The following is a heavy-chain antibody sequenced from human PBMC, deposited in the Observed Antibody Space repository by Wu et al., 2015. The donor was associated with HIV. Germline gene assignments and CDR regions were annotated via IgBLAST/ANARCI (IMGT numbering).Heavy chain of an antibody. J-gene: IGHJ6*02. CDR3: ARVRVWFGELVRNDYYYYGMDV. V-gene: IGHV1-69*18. D-gene: IGHD3-10*01. CDR2: IIPIFGTA. Sequence: QVQLVQSGAEVKKPGASVKVSCKASGGTFSSYAISWVRQAPGQGLEWMGRIIPIFGTANYAQKFQGRVTITADESTSTAYMELSSLRSEDTAVYYCARVRVWFGELVRNDYYYYGMDVVGPRDHGHR. CDR1: GGTFSSYA.